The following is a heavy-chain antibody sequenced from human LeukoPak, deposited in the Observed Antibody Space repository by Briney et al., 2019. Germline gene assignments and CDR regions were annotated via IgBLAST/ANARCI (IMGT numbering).Heavy chain of an antibody. J-gene: IGHJ4*02. CDR1: GFTFSSYA. CDR3: ARNLWFGELSGFDPTDY. D-gene: IGHD3-10*01. V-gene: IGHV3-30-3*01. CDR2: ISYDGSNK. Sequence: GRSLRLSCAASGFTFSSYAMHWVRQAPGKGLEWVAVISYDGSNKYYADSVKGRFTISRDNSKNTLYLQMNSLRAGDTAVYYCARNLWFGELSGFDPTDYWGQGTLVTVSS.